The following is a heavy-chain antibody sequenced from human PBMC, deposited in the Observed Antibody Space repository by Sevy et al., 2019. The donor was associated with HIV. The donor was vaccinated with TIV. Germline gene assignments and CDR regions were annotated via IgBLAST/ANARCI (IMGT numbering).Heavy chain of an antibody. CDR1: GYTFTNYD. J-gene: IGHJ6*03. CDR2: MNPNSGKT. V-gene: IGHV1-8*01. D-gene: IGHD3-22*01. Sequence: ASVKVSCKASGYTFTNYDVNWVRQATGQGLEWMGWMNPNSGKTGYAQKFQNRVTMTTNNPISTAYMELNSLRSDDTAVYYCARGLGSSGFYYNYYMDVWGKGTTVTVSS. CDR3: ARGLGSSGFYYNYYMDV.